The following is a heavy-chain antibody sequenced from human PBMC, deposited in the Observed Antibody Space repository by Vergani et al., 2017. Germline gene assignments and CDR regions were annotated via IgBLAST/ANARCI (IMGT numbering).Heavy chain of an antibody. J-gene: IGHJ3*02. V-gene: IGHV1-18*01. Sequence: QVQLVQSGAEVKKPGASVKVSCKASGYTFTSYGISWVRQAPGQGLEWMGWISAYNGNTNYAQKLQGRVTMTTDTATSTADMELRSLRSDDTAVYYCARGLDYGGNANDAFDIWGQGTMVTVSS. D-gene: IGHD4-23*01. CDR2: ISAYNGNT. CDR1: GYTFTSYG. CDR3: ARGLDYGGNANDAFDI.